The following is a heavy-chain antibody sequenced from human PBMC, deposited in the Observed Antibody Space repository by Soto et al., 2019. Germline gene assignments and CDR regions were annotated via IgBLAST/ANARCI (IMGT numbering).Heavy chain of an antibody. CDR2: ISAYNGNT. J-gene: IGHJ4*02. CDR1: GYTFTSYG. Sequence: ASVKVSCKASGYTFTSYGISWVRQAPGQGLEWMGWISAYNGNTNYAQKLQGRVTMTTDTSTSTAYMELRSLRSDDTAVYYCARARDGFGELRPLDYWGQGTLVTVSS. CDR3: ARARDGFGELRPLDY. D-gene: IGHD3-10*01. V-gene: IGHV1-18*01.